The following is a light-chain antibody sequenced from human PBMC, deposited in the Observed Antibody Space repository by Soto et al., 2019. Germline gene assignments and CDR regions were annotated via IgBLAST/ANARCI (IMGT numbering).Light chain of an antibody. J-gene: IGLJ3*02. Sequence: QSALTQPRSVSESPGQSVTISCTGTSSDVGAYSHVSWYQQHPGKAPKLMIYDVSQRPSGVPDRFSGSKSGNTASLTISGLQAEDEADYYCCSVAGTHIWVFGGGTKLTVL. V-gene: IGLV2-11*01. CDR3: CSVAGTHIWV. CDR2: DVS. CDR1: SSDVGAYSH.